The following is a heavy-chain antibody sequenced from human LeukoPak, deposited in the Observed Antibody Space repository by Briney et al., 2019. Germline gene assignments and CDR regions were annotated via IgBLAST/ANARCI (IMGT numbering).Heavy chain of an antibody. V-gene: IGHV3-23*01. CDR2: ISGSGGST. J-gene: IGHJ3*02. CDR3: AKMPRQWLVRGAFDI. D-gene: IGHD6-19*01. Sequence: PGGSLRLSCAASGFTFSSYAMSWVRQASGKGLEWVSAISGSGGSTYYADSVKGRFTISRDNSKNTLYLQMNSLRAEDTAVYYCAKMPRQWLVRGAFDIWGQGTMVTVSS. CDR1: GFTFSSYA.